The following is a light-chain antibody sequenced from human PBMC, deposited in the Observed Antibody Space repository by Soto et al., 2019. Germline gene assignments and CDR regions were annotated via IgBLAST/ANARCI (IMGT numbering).Light chain of an antibody. CDR2: VIS. Sequence: IQLTQSPSSLSASIGDTVTITCWASQSISSFLAWYLQKPGKSPKLLLYVISTLQSGVLSRFSGSRSGTDFTLNISTLQSEAFASYYCQHLNSCPFGAGTKVDIK. V-gene: IGKV1-9*01. CDR1: QSISSF. J-gene: IGKJ3*01. CDR3: QHLNSCP.